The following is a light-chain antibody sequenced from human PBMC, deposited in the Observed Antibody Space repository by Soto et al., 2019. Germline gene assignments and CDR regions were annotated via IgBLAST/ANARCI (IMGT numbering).Light chain of an antibody. CDR3: AAWDDSLSGLV. CDR1: SSNIGSNY. Sequence: QSVLTQPPSASGTPGPRVTISCSGSSSNIGSNYVFWYQHLPGTAPKLLIYRNNQRPSGVPDRFSGSKSGTSASLAISGLRSEDETDYYCAAWDDSLSGLVFGGGTKLTVL. J-gene: IGLJ2*01. V-gene: IGLV1-47*01. CDR2: RNN.